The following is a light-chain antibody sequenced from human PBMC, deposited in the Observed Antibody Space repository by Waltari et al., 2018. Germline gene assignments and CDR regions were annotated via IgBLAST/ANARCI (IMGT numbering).Light chain of an antibody. CDR1: SSTFGVYSY. J-gene: IGLJ2*01. CDR3: SSYAGPNSVV. V-gene: IGLV2-8*01. CDR2: EVN. Sequence: QSALTQPPSASGSPGQSVTISCTGTSSTFGVYSYVSWYQHHPGKAPKLMIYEVNKRPSGVPDRFSGSKSGNTASLTVSGLQAEDEAYYYCSSYAGPNSVVFGGGTKLTVL.